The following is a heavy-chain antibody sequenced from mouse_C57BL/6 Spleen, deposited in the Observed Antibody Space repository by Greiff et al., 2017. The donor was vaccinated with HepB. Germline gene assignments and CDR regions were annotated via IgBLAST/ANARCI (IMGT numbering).Heavy chain of an antibody. CDR1: GYTFTSYD. V-gene: IGHV1-85*01. J-gene: IGHJ2*01. D-gene: IGHD2-4*01. CDR2: IYPRDGST. CDR3: ARRGGIYDYYFDY. Sequence: VNLVESGPELVKPGASVKLSCKASGYTFTSYDINWVKQRPGQGLEWIGWIYPRDGSTKYNEKFKGKATLTVDTSSSTAYMELHSLTSEDSAVYFCARRGGIYDYYFDYWGQGTTLTVSS.